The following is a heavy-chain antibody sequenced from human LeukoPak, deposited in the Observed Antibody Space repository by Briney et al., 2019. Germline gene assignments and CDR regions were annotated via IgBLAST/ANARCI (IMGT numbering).Heavy chain of an antibody. Sequence: GGSLRLSCAASGFTFSTYVMHWVRQAPGKGLEWVADITYDGSDKSYADSVKGRFTVSRDNSKDSLYLQMNSLRAEDTAVYYCARRHKWNDCYFDYWGQGALVTDCS. V-gene: IGHV3-30*03. D-gene: IGHD1-1*01. J-gene: IGHJ4*02. CDR1: GFTFSTYV. CDR2: ITYDGSDK. CDR3: ARRHKWNDCYFDY.